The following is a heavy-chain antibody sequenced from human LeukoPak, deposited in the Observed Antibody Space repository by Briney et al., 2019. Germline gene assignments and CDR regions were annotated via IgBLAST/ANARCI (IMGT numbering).Heavy chain of an antibody. D-gene: IGHD3-22*01. Sequence: ASVKVSCKASGGTFSSYAISWVRQAPGQGLEWMGRIIPIFGTANYAQKFQGRVTITTDESTSTAYMELSSLRSEDTAVYYCARGEYCYDSSGYEFDYWGQGTLVTVSS. V-gene: IGHV1-69*05. CDR2: IIPIFGTA. CDR1: GGTFSSYA. J-gene: IGHJ4*02. CDR3: ARGEYCYDSSGYEFDY.